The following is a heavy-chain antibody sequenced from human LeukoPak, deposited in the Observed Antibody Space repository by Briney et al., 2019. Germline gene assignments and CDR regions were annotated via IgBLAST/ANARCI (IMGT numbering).Heavy chain of an antibody. J-gene: IGHJ4*02. CDR1: GFTFGSYA. V-gene: IGHV3-23*01. Sequence: GGSLRLSCAASGFTFGSYAMSWVRQAPGKGLEWVSAISGSGGSTYYADSVKGRFTISRDNSKNTLYLQMNSLRAEDTAVYYCAKEDEYSSSWYGSDFDYWGQGTLVTVSS. CDR3: AKEDEYSSSWYGSDFDY. D-gene: IGHD6-13*01. CDR2: ISGSGGST.